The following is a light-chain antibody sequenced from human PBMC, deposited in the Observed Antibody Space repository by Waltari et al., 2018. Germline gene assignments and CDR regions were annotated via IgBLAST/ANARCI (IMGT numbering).Light chain of an antibody. CDR3: QQYNDWPGLT. V-gene: IGKV3-15*01. CDR2: GAS. J-gene: IGKJ4*01. CDR1: QYVSGK. Sequence: EIVMKQSPATLSVSPRQRVNLSCRSCQYVSGKLDWYQQKPGLAPRLLISGASTRATGVPAWFSGSGSGTEFTLTISSLQYEDFAVYYCQQYNDWPGLTFGGGTRVEIK.